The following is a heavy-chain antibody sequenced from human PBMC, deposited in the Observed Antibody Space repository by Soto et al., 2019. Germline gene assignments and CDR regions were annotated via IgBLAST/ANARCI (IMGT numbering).Heavy chain of an antibody. V-gene: IGHV3-21*06. CDR3: ARDIASPGGDYFDS. CDR1: GFTFRNYN. D-gene: IGHD2-21*01. J-gene: IGHJ4*02. Sequence: EVQLVESGGGLVKAGGSLRLFCTASGFTFRNYNMNWVRQAPGKGLEWVSSISTGGAYMFYADSVKGRFTISRDNAQISLFLQIDSPSAEDTAVYYCARDIASPGGDYFDSWGQGTLVTVSS. CDR2: ISTGGAYM.